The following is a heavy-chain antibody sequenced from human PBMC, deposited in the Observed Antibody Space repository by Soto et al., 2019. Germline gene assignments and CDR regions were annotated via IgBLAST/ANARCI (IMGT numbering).Heavy chain of an antibody. J-gene: IGHJ4*02. CDR3: ARQPGYYDILTGYSPYYFAY. CDR1: GGSFSPNY. V-gene: IGHV4-59*08. CDR2: IYYGGTT. Sequence: SETLSLTCTVSGGSFSPNYWSWIRQPPGKGLEWVGYIYYGGTTSYNPSLQSRVTISVDTSKSQFSLKLSSVTAADTAVYYCARQPGYYDILTGYSPYYFAYWGQGTPVTVSS. D-gene: IGHD3-9*01.